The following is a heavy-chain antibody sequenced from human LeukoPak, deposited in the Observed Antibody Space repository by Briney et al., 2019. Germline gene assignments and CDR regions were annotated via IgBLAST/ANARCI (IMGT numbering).Heavy chain of an antibody. D-gene: IGHD6-13*01. CDR1: GGSFSGYY. CDR3: ARGYSSSWYSFDY. Sequence: SETLSLTCAVYGGSFSGYYWSWIRQPPGKGLEWIGEINHSGSTNYNPSLKSRVTISVDTSKNQFTLKLSSVTAADTAVYYCARGYSSSWYSFDYWGQGTLVTVSS. V-gene: IGHV4-34*01. J-gene: IGHJ4*02. CDR2: INHSGST.